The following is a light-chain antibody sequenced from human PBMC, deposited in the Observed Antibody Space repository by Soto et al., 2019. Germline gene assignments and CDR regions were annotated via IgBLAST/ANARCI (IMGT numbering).Light chain of an antibody. CDR3: QQYNNWPWT. CDR1: QSFISY. J-gene: IGKJ1*01. CDR2: GAS. V-gene: IGKV3-15*01. Sequence: EIVLTQSPGTLSLSPGERATFSCRASQSFISYLSWYQQKPGHPPRLLIYGASTRATGIPARFSGSGSGTEFTLTISSLQYEDFALYYCQQYNNWPWTFGQGTKVDIK.